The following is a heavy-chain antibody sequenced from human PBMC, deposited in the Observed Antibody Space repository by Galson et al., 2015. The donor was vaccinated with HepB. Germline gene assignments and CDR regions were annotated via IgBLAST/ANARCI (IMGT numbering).Heavy chain of an antibody. V-gene: IGHV3-21*01. Sequence: SLRLSCAASGFTFSNAWMNWVRQAPGRGLEWVSSISSSSSYIYYADSVKGRFTISRDNAKNSLYLQMNSLRAEDTAVYYCARGYYYDSSGYPNYWGQGTLVTVSS. J-gene: IGHJ4*02. D-gene: IGHD3-22*01. CDR3: ARGYYYDSSGYPNY. CDR1: GFTFSNAW. CDR2: ISSSSSYI.